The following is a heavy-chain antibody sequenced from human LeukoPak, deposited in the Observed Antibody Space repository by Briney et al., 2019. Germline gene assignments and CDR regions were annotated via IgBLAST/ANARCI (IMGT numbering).Heavy chain of an antibody. CDR2: ISPGGEIT. CDR1: GFTFGDYA. CDR3: AKDNGWLHYCH. D-gene: IGHD5-24*01. V-gene: IGHV3-23*01. J-gene: IGHJ4*02. Sequence: PGGSLRLSCTASGFTFGDYAMSWFRQAPGKGLEWVSGISPGGEITYYADSVKGRFTISRDNSKNTVSLQMHSLRAEDTATYYCAKDNGWLHYCHWGQGTLVTVSS.